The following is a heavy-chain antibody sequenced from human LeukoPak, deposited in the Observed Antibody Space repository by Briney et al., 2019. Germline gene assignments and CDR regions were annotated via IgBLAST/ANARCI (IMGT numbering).Heavy chain of an antibody. J-gene: IGHJ4*02. CDR2: INHSGST. CDR3: ASRALGGNYGDPFDY. CDR1: GGSFSGYY. V-gene: IGHV4-34*01. D-gene: IGHD4-17*01. Sequence: SETLSLTCAVYGGSFSGYYWSWIRQPPGKGLEWIGEINHSGSTNYNPSLKSRVTISVDTSKNQFSLKLSSVTAADTAVYYCASRALGGNYGDPFDYWGQGTLVTVSS.